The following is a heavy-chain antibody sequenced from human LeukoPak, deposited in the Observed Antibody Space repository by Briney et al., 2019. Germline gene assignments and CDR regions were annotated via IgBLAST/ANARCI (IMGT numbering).Heavy chain of an antibody. CDR2: ISYDGSNK. Sequence: GGSLRLSCAASGFTFSSYAMHWVRQAPGKGLEWVAVISYDGSNKYYADSVKGRFTISRDNSKNTLYLQMNSLRAEDTAVYYCASLIDYWGQGTLVTVSS. CDR3: ASLIDY. J-gene: IGHJ4*02. CDR1: GFTFSSYA. V-gene: IGHV3-30-3*01.